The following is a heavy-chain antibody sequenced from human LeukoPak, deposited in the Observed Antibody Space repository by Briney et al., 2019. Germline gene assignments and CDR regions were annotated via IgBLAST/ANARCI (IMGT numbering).Heavy chain of an antibody. CDR2: INSDGSST. J-gene: IGHJ4*02. CDR3: ARDFTGGFDY. V-gene: IGHV3-74*01. Sequence: GGSLRLSCAASGFTFSNYWMHWVRQAPGKGLVWVSGINSDGSSTSYADSVKGRFTISRDNAKNTLYMQMNSLRAEDTAVYYCARDFTGGFDYWGQGILVTVSS. D-gene: IGHD3-16*01. CDR1: GFTFSNYW.